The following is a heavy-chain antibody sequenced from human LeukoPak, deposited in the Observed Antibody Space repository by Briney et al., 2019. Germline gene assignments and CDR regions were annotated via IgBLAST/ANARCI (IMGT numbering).Heavy chain of an antibody. Sequence: PSETLSLTCAVYGGSFSGYYWSWIRQPPGKGLEWIGEINHSGSTNYNPSLKSRVTISVDTSKNQFSLKLSSVTAADTAVYYCARGAAYRQKYCSGGSCYPYYFDYWGQGTLVTVSS. J-gene: IGHJ4*02. D-gene: IGHD2-15*01. CDR1: GGSFSGYY. CDR2: INHSGST. V-gene: IGHV4-34*01. CDR3: ARGAAYRQKYCSGGSCYPYYFDY.